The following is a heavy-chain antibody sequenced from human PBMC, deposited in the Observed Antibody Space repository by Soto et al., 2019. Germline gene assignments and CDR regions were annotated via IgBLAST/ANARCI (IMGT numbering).Heavy chain of an antibody. Sequence: EASVKVSCKASGYTFTSYYMHWVRQAPGQGLEWMGIINPSGGSTSYAQKFQGRVTMTRDTSTSTVYMELSSLRSEDTAVYYCARDLLHSSEGLVGFDPWGQGTLVTVSS. CDR3: ARDLLHSSEGLVGFDP. V-gene: IGHV1-46*01. CDR2: INPSGGST. D-gene: IGHD6-25*01. CDR1: GYTFTSYY. J-gene: IGHJ5*02.